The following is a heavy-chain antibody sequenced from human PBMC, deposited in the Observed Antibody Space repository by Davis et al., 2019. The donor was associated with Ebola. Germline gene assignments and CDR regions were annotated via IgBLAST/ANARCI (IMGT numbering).Heavy chain of an antibody. D-gene: IGHD2-21*01. CDR1: GFTFSDYC. CDR2: ISVGGGPT. Sequence: PGGSLRLSCAASGFTFSDYCISWVRQAPGKGLEWVSHISVGGGPTYGDSVRGRFTISRDISKNTLYLQMNSLRVEDTAVYYCARGGFHCGGDCAHRFDPWGQGTPVTVSS. CDR3: ARGGFHCGGDCAHRFDP. V-gene: IGHV3-23*01. J-gene: IGHJ5*02.